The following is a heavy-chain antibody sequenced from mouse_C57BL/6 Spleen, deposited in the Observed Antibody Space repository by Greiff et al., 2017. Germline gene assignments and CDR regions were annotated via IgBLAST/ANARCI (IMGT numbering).Heavy chain of an antibody. Sequence: QVQLQQPGAELVRPGTSVKLSCKASGYTFTSYWMHWVKQRPGQGLEWIGVIDPSDSYTNYNQKFKGKATLTVDTSSSTAYMQLSSLTSEDSAVYYCARREFITTVVDYYFDYWGQGTTLTVSS. CDR3: ARREFITTVVDYYFDY. J-gene: IGHJ2*01. D-gene: IGHD1-1*01. V-gene: IGHV1-59*01. CDR1: GYTFTSYW. CDR2: IDPSDSYT.